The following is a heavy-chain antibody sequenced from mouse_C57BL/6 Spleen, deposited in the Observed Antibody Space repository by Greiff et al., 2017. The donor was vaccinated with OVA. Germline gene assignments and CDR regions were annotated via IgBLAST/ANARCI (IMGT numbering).Heavy chain of an antibody. CDR3: AREGRKGDYAMDY. J-gene: IGHJ4*01. CDR1: GFTFTDYY. V-gene: IGHV7-3*01. Sequence: EVQVVESGGGLVQPGGSLSLSCAASGFTFTDYYMSWVRQPPGKALEWLGFIRNKANGYTTEYSASVKGRFTISRDNSQSILYLQMNALRAEDSATYYCAREGRKGDYAMDYWGQGTSVTVSS. CDR2: IRNKANGYTT. D-gene: IGHD3-3*01.